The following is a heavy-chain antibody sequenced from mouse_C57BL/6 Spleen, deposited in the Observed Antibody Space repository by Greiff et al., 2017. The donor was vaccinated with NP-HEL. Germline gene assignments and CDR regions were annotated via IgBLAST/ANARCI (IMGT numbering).Heavy chain of an antibody. Sequence: QVQLKQSGAELVKPGASVKMSCKASGYTFTSYWITWVKQRPGQGLEWIGDIYPGSGSTNYNEKFKSKATLTVDTSSSTAYMQLSSLTSEDSAVYYCARERGYPGSWFAYWGQGTRVTVSA. D-gene: IGHD2-2*01. CDR1: GYTFTSYW. CDR3: ARERGYPGSWFAY. CDR2: IYPGSGST. V-gene: IGHV1-55*01. J-gene: IGHJ3*01.